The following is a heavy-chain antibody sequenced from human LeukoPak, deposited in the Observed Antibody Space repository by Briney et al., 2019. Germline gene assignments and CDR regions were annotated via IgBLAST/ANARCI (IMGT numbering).Heavy chain of an antibody. Sequence: PSETLSLTCTVSGGSISSSSYYWGWIRQPPGKGLEWIGSIYYSGSTNYSPSLKSRVTISVDTSKNQFSLKLGSVTAADTAVYYCARAVPGIAAAGSFDYWGQGTLVTVSS. CDR1: GGSISSSSYY. D-gene: IGHD6-13*01. V-gene: IGHV4-39*07. CDR3: ARAVPGIAAAGSFDY. CDR2: IYYSGST. J-gene: IGHJ4*02.